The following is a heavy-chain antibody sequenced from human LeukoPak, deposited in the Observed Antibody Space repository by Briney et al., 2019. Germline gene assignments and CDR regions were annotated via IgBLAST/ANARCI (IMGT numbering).Heavy chain of an antibody. CDR2: IYYSGST. V-gene: IGHV4-59*08. D-gene: IGHD7-27*01. CDR3: ARLQTWGYFDY. CDR1: GGSISSNY. Sequence: SETLSLTCTVSGGSISSNYWSWTRQPPGKGLEWIGHIYYSGSTNYNPSLKSRVTISVDTSKNQFSLKVSYVDAADTAVYYRARLQTWGYFDYWGQGTLVTVPS. J-gene: IGHJ4*02.